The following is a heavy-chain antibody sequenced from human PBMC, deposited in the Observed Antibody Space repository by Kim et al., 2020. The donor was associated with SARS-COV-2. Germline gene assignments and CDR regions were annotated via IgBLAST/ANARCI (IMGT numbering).Heavy chain of an antibody. CDR3: ARGSVFLDYYYYYMDV. D-gene: IGHD2-8*01. Sequence: DSVKGRFTISRDNTKNSLYQQMNSLRHDDTAVYYCARGSVFLDYYYYYMDVWGKGTTVTVSS. J-gene: IGHJ6*03. V-gene: IGHV3-48*02.